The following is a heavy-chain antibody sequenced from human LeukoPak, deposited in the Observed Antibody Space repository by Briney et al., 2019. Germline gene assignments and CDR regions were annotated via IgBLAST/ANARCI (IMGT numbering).Heavy chain of an antibody. J-gene: IGHJ4*02. Sequence: GASVKVSCKASGYKFTNYGFSWVRQAPGQGLEWMGWISAYNGNTNYAQKFRDRVKMTADTSTTTAHMELRSLTSDDTAVYYCAKEPGAPAPECHYWGQGTLVTVSS. CDR2: ISAYNGNT. V-gene: IGHV1-18*04. D-gene: IGHD1-14*01. CDR1: GYKFTNYG. CDR3: AKEPGAPAPECHY.